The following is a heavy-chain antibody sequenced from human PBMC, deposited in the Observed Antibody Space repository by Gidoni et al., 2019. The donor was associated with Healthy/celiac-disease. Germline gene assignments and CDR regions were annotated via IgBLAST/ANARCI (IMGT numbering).Heavy chain of an antibody. J-gene: IGHJ6*02. CDR3: TTLSVAANLGV. V-gene: IGHV3-73*02. CDR2: IRSKANSYAT. Sequence: EVQLVESGGALVPPGGSLTLSCEASGFTLSGSARHWVRQASGKGLEWVGRIRSKANSYATAYAASVKGMFTISRDDSKNTAYLQMNSLKTEDTAVYYCTTLSVAANLGVWGQGTTVTVSS. CDR1: GFTLSGSA. D-gene: IGHD6-19*01.